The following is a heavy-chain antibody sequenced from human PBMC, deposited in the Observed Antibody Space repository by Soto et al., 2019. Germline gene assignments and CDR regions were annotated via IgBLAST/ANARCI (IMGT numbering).Heavy chain of an antibody. D-gene: IGHD3-3*02. J-gene: IGHJ6*02. V-gene: IGHV3-30*18. Sequence: QVQLVESGGGVVQPGRSLRLSCAASGFTFSNYGMHWVRQAPGKGLEWVAVISYDGSNKYYADSVKGRFTISRDNPKNTLYLQMNSLRAEETAVYYCAKDRRGPGAVLAGTLRAYYFYYYAMDVWGQGTTVTVSS. CDR2: ISYDGSNK. CDR1: GFTFSNYG. CDR3: AKDRRGPGAVLAGTLRAYYFYYYAMDV.